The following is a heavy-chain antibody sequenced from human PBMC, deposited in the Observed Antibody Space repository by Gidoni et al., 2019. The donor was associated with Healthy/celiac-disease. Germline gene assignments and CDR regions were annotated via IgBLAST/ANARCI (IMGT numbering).Heavy chain of an antibody. CDR2: ISYDGSNK. V-gene: IGHV3-30*18. D-gene: IGHD5-18*01. Sequence: GVRQAPGKGLEWVAVISYDGSNKYYADSVKGRFTISRDNSKNTLYLQMNSLRAEDTAVYYCAKDHTAMGVLIDYWGQGTLVTVSS. J-gene: IGHJ4*02. CDR3: AKDHTAMGVLIDY.